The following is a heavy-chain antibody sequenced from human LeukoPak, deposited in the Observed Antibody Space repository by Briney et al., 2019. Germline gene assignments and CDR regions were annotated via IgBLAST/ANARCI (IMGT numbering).Heavy chain of an antibody. V-gene: IGHV3-21*01. CDR1: GFTFSSYS. J-gene: IGHJ3*02. CDR3: ARDQGTVKTIRGFEI. D-gene: IGHD5-24*01. Sequence: PGGSLRLSCAASGFTFSSYSMNWVRQAPGKGLEWVSSISSSSSYIYYADSVKGRFTISRDNAKNSLYLQMNSLRAEDTAIYFCARDQGTVKTIRGFEIWGQGTMVTVPS. CDR2: ISSSSSYI.